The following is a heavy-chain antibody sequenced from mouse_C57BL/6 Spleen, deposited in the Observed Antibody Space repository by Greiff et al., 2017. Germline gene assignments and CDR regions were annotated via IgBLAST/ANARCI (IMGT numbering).Heavy chain of an antibody. CDR1: GYAFSSYW. V-gene: IGHV1-80*01. D-gene: IGHD1-1*01. CDR3: AREGARWDYCPWFAY. CDR2: IYPGVGVT. J-gene: IGHJ3*01. Sequence: VQLQQSGAELVKPGASVKISCKASGYAFSSYWMNWVKQRPGQGLEWIGQIYPGVGVTNYNGKFKGKATLTADKSSSTAYMQLSSLTSEDSAVYFGAREGARWDYCPWFAYWGQGTLVTVSA.